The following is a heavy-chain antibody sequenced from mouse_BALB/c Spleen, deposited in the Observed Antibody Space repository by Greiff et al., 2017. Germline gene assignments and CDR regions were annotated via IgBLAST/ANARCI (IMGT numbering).Heavy chain of an antibody. Sequence: EVQLVESGGGLVQPGGSRKLSCAASGFTFSSFGMRWVRQAPEKGLEWVAYISSGSSTIYYADTVKGRFTISRDNPKNTLFLQMTSLRSEDTAMYYCAKEGAYGYDGYAMDYWGQGTSVTVSS. V-gene: IGHV5-17*02. CDR2: ISSGSSTI. J-gene: IGHJ4*01. D-gene: IGHD2-2*01. CDR3: AKEGAYGYDGYAMDY. CDR1: GFTFSSFG.